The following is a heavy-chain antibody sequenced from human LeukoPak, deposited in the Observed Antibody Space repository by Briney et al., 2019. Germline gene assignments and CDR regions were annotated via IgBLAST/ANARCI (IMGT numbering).Heavy chain of an antibody. V-gene: IGHV3-20*04. Sequence: VQPGGSLRLSCAASGFTFSSYWMHWVRQVPGKGLEWVSGINWNGGSTYYADSVKGRFTISRDNAKNSLYLQMNSLRAEDTAFYYCAKISSWAADNYYFDTWGQGALVTVSS. D-gene: IGHD6-13*01. CDR2: INWNGGST. CDR3: AKISSWAADNYYFDT. J-gene: IGHJ4*02. CDR1: GFTFSSYW.